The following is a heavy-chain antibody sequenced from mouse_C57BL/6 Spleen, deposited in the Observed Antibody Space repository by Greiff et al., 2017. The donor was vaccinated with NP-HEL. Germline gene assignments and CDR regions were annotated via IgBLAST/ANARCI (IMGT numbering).Heavy chain of an antibody. Sequence: QVQLQQSGAELVRPGASVKLSCKASGYTFTDYYINWVKQRPGQGLEWIARIYPGSGNTYYNEKFKGKATLTAEKSSSTAYMQLSSLTSEDSAVYFCARGLLHAMDYWGQGTSVTVSS. D-gene: IGHD2-1*01. V-gene: IGHV1-76*01. J-gene: IGHJ4*01. CDR3: ARGLLHAMDY. CDR2: IYPGSGNT. CDR1: GYTFTDYY.